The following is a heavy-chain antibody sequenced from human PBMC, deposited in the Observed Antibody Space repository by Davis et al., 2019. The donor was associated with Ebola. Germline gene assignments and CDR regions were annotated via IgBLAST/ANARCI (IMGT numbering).Heavy chain of an antibody. J-gene: IGHJ4*02. CDR2: ISSKGTST. D-gene: IGHD6-13*01. CDR1: GLTSRSYA. V-gene: IGHV3-64*01. CDR3: ARVQTGLLGWQQLPRDG. Sequence: PARSLSLSCAASGLTSRSYATQWVRPAPGKGLGCVSSISSKGTSTIYANSVKGRSTISRDNSKNTLFLHTGSLRPEDMAVYDCARVQTGLLGWQQLPRDGWGQGTMVTVSS.